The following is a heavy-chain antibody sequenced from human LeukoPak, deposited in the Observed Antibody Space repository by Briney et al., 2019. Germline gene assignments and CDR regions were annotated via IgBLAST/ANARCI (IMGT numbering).Heavy chain of an antibody. V-gene: IGHV1-69*13. Sequence: SVKVSCKASGGTFSSYAISWLRQAPGQGLEWMGGIIPIFGTANYAQKFQGRVTITADESTSTAYMELSSLRSEYTAVYYCASDCTNGVCYLGYWGQGTLVTVSS. J-gene: IGHJ4*02. CDR3: ASDCTNGVCYLGY. CDR1: GGTFSSYA. D-gene: IGHD2-8*01. CDR2: IIPIFGTA.